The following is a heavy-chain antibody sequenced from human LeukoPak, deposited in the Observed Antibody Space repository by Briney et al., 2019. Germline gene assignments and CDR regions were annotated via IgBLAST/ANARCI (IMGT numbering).Heavy chain of an antibody. J-gene: IGHJ4*02. V-gene: IGHV3-23*01. CDR2: ISGSGGST. Sequence: PGGFLRLSCAASGFTFSSYAMSWVRQAPGKGLEWVSAISGSGGSTYYADSVKGRFTISRDNSKNTLYLQMNSLRAEDTAVYYCAKGSYCSSTSCYTDWGQGTLVTVSS. CDR3: AKGSYCSSTSCYTD. D-gene: IGHD2-2*02. CDR1: GFTFSSYA.